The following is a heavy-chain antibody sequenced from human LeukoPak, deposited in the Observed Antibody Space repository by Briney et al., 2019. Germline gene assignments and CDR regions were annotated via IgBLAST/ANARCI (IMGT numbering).Heavy chain of an antibody. J-gene: IGHJ3*02. Sequence: SQTLSLTCTVSGGSISSGDYYWSWIRQPPGKGLEWIGYIYYSGSTYYNPSLKSRVTISVDTSKNQFSLKLSSVTAADTAVYYCTRSPRIVVVPLAFDIWGQGTMVTVSS. CDR1: GGSISSGDYY. V-gene: IGHV4-30-4*08. CDR3: TRSPRIVVVPLAFDI. D-gene: IGHD2-21*01. CDR2: IYYSGST.